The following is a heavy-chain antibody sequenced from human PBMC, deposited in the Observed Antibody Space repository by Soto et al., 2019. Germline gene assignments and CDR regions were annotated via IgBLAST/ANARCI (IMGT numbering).Heavy chain of an antibody. CDR1: GFTFSSYA. Sequence: GESLRLSCAASGFTFSSYAMSWVRQAPGKGLEWVSGISASGGRTYYADSVKGRFTISRDNSKNTMYLQMNSLRVEDTAVYKCAKDWDLLRAFDLWGQGTMVTVSS. J-gene: IGHJ3*01. CDR3: AKDWDLLRAFDL. D-gene: IGHD1-26*01. V-gene: IGHV3-23*01. CDR2: ISASGGRT.